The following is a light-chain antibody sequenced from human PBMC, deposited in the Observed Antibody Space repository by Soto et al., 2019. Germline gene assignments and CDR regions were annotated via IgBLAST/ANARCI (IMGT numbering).Light chain of an antibody. V-gene: IGLV2-14*01. CDR2: EVS. Sequence: QSGLTQPAAVSGSPGQSITISCTGTTSDLGGYNYVSWYQQHPGKVPKPMIYEVSNRPSGVSNRFSGSKSGNTASLTISGLQAEDEAAYYCFSYTTSSAPYVFGTGTKVTVL. J-gene: IGLJ1*01. CDR3: FSYTTSSAPYV. CDR1: TSDLGGYNY.